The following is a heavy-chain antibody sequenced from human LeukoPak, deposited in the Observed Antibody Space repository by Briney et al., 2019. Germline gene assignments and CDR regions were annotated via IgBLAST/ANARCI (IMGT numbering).Heavy chain of an antibody. Sequence: SETLSLTCTVSGDSISNYYWSWIRQPAGKGLEWIGRIYTSGSTNYNPSLKSRVTMSVDTSKNQFSLKLSSVTAADTAVYYCARDLGGGYSSSGWYSDLWGRGTLVTVSS. CDR2: IYTSGST. V-gene: IGHV4-4*07. J-gene: IGHJ2*01. D-gene: IGHD6-6*01. CDR3: ARDLGGGYSSSGWYSDL. CDR1: GDSISNYY.